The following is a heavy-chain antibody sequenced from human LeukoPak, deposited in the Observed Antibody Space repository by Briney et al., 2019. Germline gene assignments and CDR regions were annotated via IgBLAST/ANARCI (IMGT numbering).Heavy chain of an antibody. CDR1: GGSVRGYY. Sequence: SETLSLTCTVSGGSVRGYYWSWMRQPPGKGLEWIGYISYSGTTNYNPSVQSRVTISVDTSKNQFSLKLSSVTAADTAVYYCARADDLWPVGGYYYMDVWGKGTTVTVSS. CDR3: ARADDLWPVGGYYYMDV. V-gene: IGHV4-59*08. J-gene: IGHJ6*03. CDR2: ISYSGTT. D-gene: IGHD2-21*01.